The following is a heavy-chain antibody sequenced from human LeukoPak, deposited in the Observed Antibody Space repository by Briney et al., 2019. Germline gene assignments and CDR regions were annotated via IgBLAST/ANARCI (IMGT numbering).Heavy chain of an antibody. J-gene: IGHJ4*02. CDR3: ALIPYCTTVTCYFLDY. Sequence: SVKVSCKASGGTFSSYAISWVRQAPGQGLEWMGGIIPIFGTANYAQKFQGRVTITTDESTSTAYMELRSLRSDDTAIYYCALIPYCTTVTCYFLDYWGQGTLVTVSS. D-gene: IGHD2-8*01. CDR1: GGTFSSYA. CDR2: IIPIFGTA. V-gene: IGHV1-69*05.